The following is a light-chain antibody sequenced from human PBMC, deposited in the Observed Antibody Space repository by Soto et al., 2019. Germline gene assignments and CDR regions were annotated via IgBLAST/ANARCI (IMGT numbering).Light chain of an antibody. CDR1: QGIGYF. CDR3: QQSYRTPLS. J-gene: IGKJ4*01. CDR2: TAS. Sequence: DIQMTQSPSSLASSVGDRVTITCRASQGIGYFLNWYQQKPGKAPTLLIYTASNLQSGVPSRFSGSGSGTDFTLTISSLEPEDFEIYYCQQSYRTPLSFGEGTQVEI. V-gene: IGKV1-39*01.